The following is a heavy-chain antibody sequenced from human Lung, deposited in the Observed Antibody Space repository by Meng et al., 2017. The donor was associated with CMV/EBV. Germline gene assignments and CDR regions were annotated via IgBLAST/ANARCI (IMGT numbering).Heavy chain of an antibody. Sequence: GGSXRLXCAASGFTFSSYAMSWVRQAPGKGLEWVSAISGSGGSTYYADSVKGRFTISRDNAKNSLYLQMNSLRAEDTAVYYCARDLRGYSGYDYPYYYYGMDVWXQGTTVTVSS. CDR2: ISGSGGST. D-gene: IGHD5-12*01. V-gene: IGHV3-23*01. J-gene: IGHJ6*02. CDR3: ARDLRGYSGYDYPYYYYGMDV. CDR1: GFTFSSYA.